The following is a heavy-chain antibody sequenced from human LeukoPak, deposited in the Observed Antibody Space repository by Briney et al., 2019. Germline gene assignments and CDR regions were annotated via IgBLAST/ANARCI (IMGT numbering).Heavy chain of an antibody. D-gene: IGHD1-26*01. CDR1: GGSISSGGYY. CDR3: ARTGPGGSYRGAAFDI. Sequence: PSETLSLTCTVSGGSISSGGYYWSWIRQHPGKGLEWIGYIYYSGSTYYNPSLKSRVTISVDTSKNQFSLKLSSVTAADTAVYYCARTGPGGSYRGAAFDIWGQGTMVTVSS. V-gene: IGHV4-31*03. CDR2: IYYSGST. J-gene: IGHJ3*02.